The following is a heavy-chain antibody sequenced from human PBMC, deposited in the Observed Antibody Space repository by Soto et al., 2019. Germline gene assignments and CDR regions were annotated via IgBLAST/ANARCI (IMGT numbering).Heavy chain of an antibody. Sequence: PGGSLRLSCAASGFTFSSYAMHWVRQAPGKGLEWVAVISYDGSNKYYADSVKGRFTISRDNSKNTLYLQMNSLRAEDTAVYYCARDGSGYCSGGSCHDAFDIWGQGTMVTGSS. CDR3: ARDGSGYCSGGSCHDAFDI. V-gene: IGHV3-30-3*01. CDR2: ISYDGSNK. J-gene: IGHJ3*02. CDR1: GFTFSSYA. D-gene: IGHD2-15*01.